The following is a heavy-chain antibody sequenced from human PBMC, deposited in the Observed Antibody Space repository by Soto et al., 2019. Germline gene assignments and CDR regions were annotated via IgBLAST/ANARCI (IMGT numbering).Heavy chain of an antibody. D-gene: IGHD4-17*01. V-gene: IGHV3-48*03. CDR1: GFTLSSYH. J-gene: IGHJ6*02. Sequence: GGSLRLSCVASGFTLSSYHMDWVRQAPGKELEWISYIHASSISNIYYADSVKGRFTISRDNAKNSLYLQMDSLRAEDTAVYYCARDGTTGTANYHYAMDVWGQGTTVTVSS. CDR2: IHASSISNI. CDR3: ARDGTTGTANYHYAMDV.